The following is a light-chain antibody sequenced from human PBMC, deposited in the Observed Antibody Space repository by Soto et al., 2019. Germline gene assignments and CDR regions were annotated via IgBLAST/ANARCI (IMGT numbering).Light chain of an antibody. Sequence: DIQMTQSPSSLSASVGDRVTITCRASQTINTHLNWYQQKPGEAPKLLISAASTLQSGAPSRFSGSGSGTDFTLTISSLPPEDFAIYYCQQSYSTLPLTFGGGTKVEIK. CDR1: QTINTH. CDR3: QQSYSTLPLT. V-gene: IGKV1-39*01. J-gene: IGKJ4*01. CDR2: AAS.